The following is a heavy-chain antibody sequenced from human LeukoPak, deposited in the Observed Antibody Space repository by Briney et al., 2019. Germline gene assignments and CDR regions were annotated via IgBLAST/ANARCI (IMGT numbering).Heavy chain of an antibody. CDR2: IYYSGST. D-gene: IGHD6-13*01. CDR3: ARFRIAAAGTNAFDI. J-gene: IGHJ3*02. V-gene: IGHV4-39*07. Sequence: PSETLSLTCTVSGGSISSSSYYWGWIRQPPGKGLEWIGSIYYSGSTYYNPSLKSRVTISVDTSKNQFSLKLSSVTAADTAVYYCARFRIAAAGTNAFDIWGQGTMVTVSS. CDR1: GGSISSSSYY.